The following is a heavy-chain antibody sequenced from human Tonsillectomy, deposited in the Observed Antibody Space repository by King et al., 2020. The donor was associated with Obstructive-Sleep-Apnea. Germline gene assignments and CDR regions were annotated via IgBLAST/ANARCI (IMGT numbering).Heavy chain of an antibody. V-gene: IGHV3-23*04. CDR2: IISGGKK. Sequence: VQLVESGGGLVQPGGSLKLSCVTSGFTFRSYAMSWVRQAPVKGLEWFSLIISGGKKYYADSVKGRFTISPDNSKNTLYLQMNSLRAEDTAVYYCAKDIGTTVTRDYWGQGTLVTVSS. J-gene: IGHJ4*02. D-gene: IGHD4-17*01. CDR1: GFTFRSYA. CDR3: AKDIGTTVTRDY.